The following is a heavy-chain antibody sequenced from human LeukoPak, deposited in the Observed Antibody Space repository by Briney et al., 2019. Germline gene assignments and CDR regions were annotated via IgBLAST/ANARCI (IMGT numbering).Heavy chain of an antibody. Sequence: TSETLSLTCAVYGGSFSGYYWSWIRQPPGKGLEWIGEINHSGSTNYNPSLKSRVTISVDTSKNQFSLKLSSVTAADTAVYYCARGEQLWYYTPFDYWGQGTLVTVSS. J-gene: IGHJ4*02. D-gene: IGHD5-18*01. CDR1: GGSFSGYY. CDR2: INHSGST. CDR3: ARGEQLWYYTPFDY. V-gene: IGHV4-34*01.